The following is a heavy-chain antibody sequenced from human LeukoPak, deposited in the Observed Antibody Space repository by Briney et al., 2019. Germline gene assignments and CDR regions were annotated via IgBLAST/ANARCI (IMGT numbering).Heavy chain of an antibody. CDR3: ARGVSSSWYGYYYGMDV. CDR2: MDPNSGNT. V-gene: IGHV1-8*01. J-gene: IGHJ6*02. CDR1: GYTFTSYD. D-gene: IGHD6-13*01. Sequence: GASVKVSCKASGYTFTSYDINWVRQATGQGLEGMGWMDPNSGNTGYAQKFQARVNMPRTTSISTAYMELSSLRSEDTAVYYCARGVSSSWYGYYYGMDVWGQGPRSPSP.